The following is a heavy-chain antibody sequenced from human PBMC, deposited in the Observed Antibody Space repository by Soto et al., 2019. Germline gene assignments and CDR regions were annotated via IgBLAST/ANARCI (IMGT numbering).Heavy chain of an antibody. CDR3: AREDMSGTYYLAA. V-gene: IGHV4-61*01. J-gene: IGHJ4*02. CDR1: GGSVSSQTPS. CDR2: VYYSGIT. D-gene: IGHD1-26*01. Sequence: QVQLQESGPKLVRPSETLSLTCSVSGGSVSSQTPSWTWIRQAPGKGLEWIGYVYYSGITNSNPSLKSRVTISADPSNNPIYLSLTSVTAADTAVYYCAREDMSGTYYLAAWGQGPLVTVSS.